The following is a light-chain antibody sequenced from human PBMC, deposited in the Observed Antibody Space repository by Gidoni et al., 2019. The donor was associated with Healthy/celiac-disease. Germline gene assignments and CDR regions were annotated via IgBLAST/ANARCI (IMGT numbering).Light chain of an antibody. CDR2: QDS. CDR1: KWGDKY. J-gene: IGLJ3*02. V-gene: IGLV3-1*01. CDR3: QAWDSSTGV. Sequence: SYDLTQPPSVSVSPGQTASSTCSGDKWGDKYACWYQQKPGQSPVLVIYQDSKRPSGIPERFSGSNSGNTATLTISGTQAMDEADYYCQAWDSSTGVFGGGTKLTVL.